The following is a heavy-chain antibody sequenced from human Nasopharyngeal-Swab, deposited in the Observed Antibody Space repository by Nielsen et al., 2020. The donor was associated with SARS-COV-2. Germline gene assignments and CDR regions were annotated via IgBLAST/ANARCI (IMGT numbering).Heavy chain of an antibody. V-gene: IGHV3-15*01. CDR1: GFTFSNAW. CDR2: NKSNTDGETT. D-gene: IGHD1-26*01. Sequence: GESLKISRAASGFTFSNAWMSWVRQAPGTGPEWVGRNKSNTDGETTDYAAPVKGRFTISSDDSKRTLYLQMNSLKTEDTAVYYCTTVRIVGATQEDYWGQGTLVTVSS. CDR3: TTVRIVGATQEDY. J-gene: IGHJ4*02.